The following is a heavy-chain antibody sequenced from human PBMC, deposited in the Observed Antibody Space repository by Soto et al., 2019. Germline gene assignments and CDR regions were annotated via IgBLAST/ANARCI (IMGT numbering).Heavy chain of an antibody. J-gene: IGHJ1*01. D-gene: IGHD1-26*01. V-gene: IGHV3-7*01. Sequence: EVQLVESGGGLVQPGGSLRLSCAVSGFTFSSYWMSWVRQTPEKGLEWVANINQDGSEKYYVDSVKGRFTISRDNAKNSLYLQMNSLRAEVTAVYYCARELIVGPAEYFQHWGQGTLVTVSS. CDR1: GFTFSSYW. CDR3: ARELIVGPAEYFQH. CDR2: INQDGSEK.